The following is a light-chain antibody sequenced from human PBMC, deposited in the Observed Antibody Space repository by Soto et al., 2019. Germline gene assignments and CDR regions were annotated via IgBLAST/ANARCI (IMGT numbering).Light chain of an antibody. CDR2: GAF. Sequence: EIVLTQSPATLYLSPGERATLSCRASPSVTNFLAWYQQKPGQAPRLLIYGAFNRATGIPARFSGSGSGTDFTLTISSIEPEDSAVYYCQQRNVWPPVTFGQGTRLENK. CDR1: PSVTNF. J-gene: IGKJ5*01. V-gene: IGKV3-11*01. CDR3: QQRNVWPPVT.